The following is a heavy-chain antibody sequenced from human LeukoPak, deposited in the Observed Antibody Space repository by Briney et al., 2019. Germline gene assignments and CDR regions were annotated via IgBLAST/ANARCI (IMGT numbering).Heavy chain of an antibody. CDR3: ARAGQCDFWSGLRCFDY. J-gene: IGHJ4*02. Sequence: SETLSLTCTVSGGSISSSRYYWRWIRQPPGKGLEWIGSIYYSGSTYYNPSLKSRVTISVDTSNNQFSLKLSSVTAACTAVDYCARAGQCDFWSGLRCFDYWGQGTLVTVSS. CDR2: IYYSGST. CDR1: GGSISSSRYY. D-gene: IGHD3-3*01. V-gene: IGHV4-39*01.